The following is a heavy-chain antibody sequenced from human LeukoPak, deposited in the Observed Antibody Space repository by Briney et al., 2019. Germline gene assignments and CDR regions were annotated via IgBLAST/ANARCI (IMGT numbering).Heavy chain of an antibody. V-gene: IGHV4-30-4*01. CDR3: ASAYGSGSYSGFFDY. CDR1: GGSISSGDYY. D-gene: IGHD3-10*01. J-gene: IGHJ4*02. CDR2: IYYSGST. Sequence: SESLSLTCTVSGGSISSGDYYWGWIRQPPGKGLEWIGYIYYSGSTYYNPSLKSRVTISVDTSKNQFSLKLSSVTAADTAAYYCASAYGSGSYSGFFDYWGQGTPVTVSS.